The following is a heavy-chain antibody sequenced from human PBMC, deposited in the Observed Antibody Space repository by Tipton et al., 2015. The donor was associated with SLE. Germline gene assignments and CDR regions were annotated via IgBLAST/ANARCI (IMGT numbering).Heavy chain of an antibody. CDR3: ARVYSSGWCAH. Sequence: LRLSCAVSGYSISSGYYWGWIRQLPGKGLEWIGSIYHSGSTYYNPSLKSRVTISVDTSKNQFSLKLSSVTAADTAVYYCARVYSSGWCAHWGQGTLVTVSS. CDR2: IYHSGST. D-gene: IGHD6-19*01. V-gene: IGHV4-38-2*01. J-gene: IGHJ4*02. CDR1: GYSISSGYY.